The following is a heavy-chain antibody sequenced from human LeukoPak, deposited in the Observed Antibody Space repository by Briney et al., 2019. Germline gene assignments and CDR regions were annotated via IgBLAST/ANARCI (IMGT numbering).Heavy chain of an antibody. D-gene: IGHD1-26*01. CDR3: ARVGATYYGMDV. CDR1: GYTFTGYY. J-gene: IGHJ6*02. CDR2: INPNSGGT. V-gene: IGHV1-2*02. Sequence: ASVKVSCKASGYTFTGYYMHWVRQAPGQGLEWMGWINPNSGGTSYAQKFQGRITMTRDTSTSTVYIELSSLRSEDTAVYYCARVGATYYGMDVWGQGTTVTVSS.